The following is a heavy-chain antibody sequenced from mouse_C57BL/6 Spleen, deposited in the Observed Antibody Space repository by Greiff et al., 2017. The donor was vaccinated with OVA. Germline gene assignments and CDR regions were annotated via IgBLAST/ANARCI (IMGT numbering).Heavy chain of an antibody. V-gene: IGHV1-26*01. D-gene: IGHD2-4*01. CDR1: GYTFTDYY. CDR3: ARSIYYDLYAMDY. J-gene: IGHJ4*01. Sequence: EVKLQQSGPELVKPGASVKISCKASGYTFTDYYMNWVKQSHGKSLEWIGDINPNNGGTSYNQKFKGKATLTVDKSSSTAYMELRSLTSEDSAVYYCARSIYYDLYAMDYWGQGTSVTVSS. CDR2: INPNNGGT.